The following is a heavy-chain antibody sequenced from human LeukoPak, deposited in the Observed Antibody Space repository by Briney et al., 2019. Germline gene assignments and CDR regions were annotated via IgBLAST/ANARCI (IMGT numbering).Heavy chain of an antibody. CDR3: AKVGAGNRWSDAFDI. CDR2: ISYDGSNK. CDR1: GFNFSNYG. D-gene: IGHD6-13*01. J-gene: IGHJ3*02. Sequence: GGPLRLSCVASGFNFSNYGVHWVRQAPGKGLEWVAVISYDGSNKYYADSVKGRFTVSRDNAKNTLYLQMNSLRTEDTAVYYCAKVGAGNRWSDAFDIWGQGTMVTVSS. V-gene: IGHV3-30*18.